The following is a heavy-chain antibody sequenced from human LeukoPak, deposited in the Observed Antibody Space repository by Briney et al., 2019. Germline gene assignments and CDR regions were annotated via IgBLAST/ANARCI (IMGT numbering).Heavy chain of an antibody. Sequence: GASVTVSCTASGGTFNSYAISWVRQAPGPGLEWMGGIIPMFGTANYAQKFQGRVSITTDESTSTAYMELSSLRSEDTAVYYCARGVVPAAMYYYYYYMDVWGKGTTVTVSS. CDR2: IIPMFGTA. V-gene: IGHV1-69*05. CDR3: ARGVVPAAMYYYYYYMDV. CDR1: GGTFNSYA. J-gene: IGHJ6*03. D-gene: IGHD2-2*01.